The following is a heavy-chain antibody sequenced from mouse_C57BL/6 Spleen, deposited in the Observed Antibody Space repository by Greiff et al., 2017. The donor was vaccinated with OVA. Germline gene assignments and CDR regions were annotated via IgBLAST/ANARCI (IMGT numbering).Heavy chain of an antibody. CDR1: GYTFTSYW. CDR2: IDPSDRYT. Sequence: QVQLQQPGAELVMPGASVKLSCTASGYTFTSYWMHWVKQRPGQGLEWIGEIDPSDRYTNSNQKFKGKSTLTVDKSSSTAYMQLSSLTSEDSAVSYCARDYYGSSYGWFAYWGQGTLVTVSA. J-gene: IGHJ3*01. V-gene: IGHV1-69*01. D-gene: IGHD1-1*01. CDR3: ARDYYGSSYGWFAY.